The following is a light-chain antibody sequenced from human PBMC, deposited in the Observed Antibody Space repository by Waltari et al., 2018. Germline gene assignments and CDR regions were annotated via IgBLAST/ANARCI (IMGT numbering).Light chain of an antibody. CDR3: AAWDDSLSGVV. V-gene: IGLV1-47*01. Sequence: SVLTQPPXASGTPGQRVTISCSGSSSNIGSNYVYWYQQLPGTATKLLIYRNNHRPAGFPDRLSGSNSGTSASLAIIGLRSEDEADYYCAAWDDSLSGVVFGGGTKLTVL. CDR1: SSNIGSNY. J-gene: IGLJ2*01. CDR2: RNN.